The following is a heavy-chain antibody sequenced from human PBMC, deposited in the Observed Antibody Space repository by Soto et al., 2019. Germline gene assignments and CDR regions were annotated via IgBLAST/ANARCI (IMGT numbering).Heavy chain of an antibody. CDR3: ARDHDSGSDLDYYGMDV. J-gene: IGHJ6*02. Sequence: GGSLRLSCAASGFTFSSYWMSWVRQAPGKGLEWVANIKQDGSEKYYVDSVKGRFTISRDNAKNSLYLQMNSLRAEDTAVYYCARDHDSGSDLDYYGMDVWGQGTTVTVSS. V-gene: IGHV3-7*01. CDR1: GFTFSSYW. CDR2: IKQDGSEK. D-gene: IGHD5-12*01.